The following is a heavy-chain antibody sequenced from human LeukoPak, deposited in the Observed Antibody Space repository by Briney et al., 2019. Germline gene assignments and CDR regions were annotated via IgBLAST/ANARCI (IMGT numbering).Heavy chain of an antibody. CDR3: ARDVRVGATQVY. CDR1: VFTFSSYI. D-gene: IGHD1-26*01. CDR2: VSSSSSYI. V-gene: IGHV3-21*01. J-gene: IGHJ4*02. Sequence: GGSLRLSCAASVFTFSSYIMNWVRQAPGKGLKWVSSVSSSSSYIYYADSVKARFTISRDNPKPSLYVQKNSLRAEDRAVYYCARDVRVGATQVYWGQGTLVTVSP.